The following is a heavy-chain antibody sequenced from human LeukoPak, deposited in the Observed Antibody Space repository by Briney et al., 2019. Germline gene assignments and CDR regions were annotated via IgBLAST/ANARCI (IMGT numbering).Heavy chain of an antibody. CDR1: GFTFSSYW. CDR2: IKQDGSEK. V-gene: IGHV3-7*01. D-gene: IGHD6-13*01. Sequence: PGGSLRLSCAASGFTFSSYWMSWVRQAPGKGLEWVANIKQDGSEKYYVDSVKGRFTISRDNAKNSLYLQMNSLRAEDTAVYYCARGTRSISFNGLFGYWGQGTLVTVSS. J-gene: IGHJ4*02. CDR3: ARGTRSISFNGLFGY.